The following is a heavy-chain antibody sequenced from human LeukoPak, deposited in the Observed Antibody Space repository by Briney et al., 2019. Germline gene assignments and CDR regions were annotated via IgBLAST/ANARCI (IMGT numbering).Heavy chain of an antibody. Sequence: PGGSLRLSCAVSGFTFSNYGMHWVRQAPGKGLEWVSYISSSSSTIYYADSVKGRFTISRDNAKNSLYLQMNSLRDEDTAVYYCARLYPRPYWGQGTLVTVSS. CDR2: ISSSSSTI. CDR3: ARLYPRPY. V-gene: IGHV3-48*02. D-gene: IGHD3-16*01. J-gene: IGHJ4*02. CDR1: GFTFSNYG.